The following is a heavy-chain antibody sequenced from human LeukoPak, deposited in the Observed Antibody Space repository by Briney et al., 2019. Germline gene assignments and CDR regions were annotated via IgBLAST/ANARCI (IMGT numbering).Heavy chain of an antibody. CDR1: GFTFSSYS. CDR2: ISSSSSYI. D-gene: IGHD6-19*01. Sequence: PGGSLRLSCAASGFTFSSYSMNRVRQAPGKGLEWVSSISSSSSYIYYADSVKGRFTISRDNAKNSLYLQMNSLRAEDTAVYYCARDWEYSSGWFFDYWGQGTLVTVSS. V-gene: IGHV3-21*01. J-gene: IGHJ4*02. CDR3: ARDWEYSSGWFFDY.